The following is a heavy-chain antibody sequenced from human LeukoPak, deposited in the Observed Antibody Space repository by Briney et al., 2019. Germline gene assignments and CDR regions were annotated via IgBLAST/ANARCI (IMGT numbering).Heavy chain of an antibody. CDR1: GFTFSSYG. CDR2: ISYDGSNK. J-gene: IGHJ4*02. Sequence: PGGSLRLPCAASGFTFSSYGMHWVRQAPGKGLEWVAVISYDGSNKYYADSVKGRFTISRDNSKNTLYLQMNSLRAEDTAVYYCAKDHVGATDYWGQGTLVTVSS. CDR3: AKDHVGATDY. D-gene: IGHD1-26*01. V-gene: IGHV3-30*18.